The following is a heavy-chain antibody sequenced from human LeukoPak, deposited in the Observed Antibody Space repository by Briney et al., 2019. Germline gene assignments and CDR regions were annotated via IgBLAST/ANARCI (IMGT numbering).Heavy chain of an antibody. CDR1: GDSVPSDSAA. CDR3: ARSPSPYSSGWYFDY. V-gene: IGHV6-1*01. CDR2: TYQRSKRYN. J-gene: IGHJ4*02. Sequence: SQTLSLTCAISGDSVPSDSAAWNWIRQSPSRGLEWLGRTYQRSKRYNDYAVSVKSRITINPDISKNQFSLQLNSVTPEDTAVYYCARSPSPYSSGWYFDYWGQGTLVAVSS. D-gene: IGHD6-19*01.